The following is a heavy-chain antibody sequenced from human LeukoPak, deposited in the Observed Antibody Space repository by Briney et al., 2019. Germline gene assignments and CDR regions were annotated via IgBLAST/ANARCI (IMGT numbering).Heavy chain of an antibody. J-gene: IGHJ2*01. V-gene: IGHV4-59*01. Sequence: SETLSLTSTVSGVSTSNYYWSWIRQPPRKGLECMGYIFDGGSPNYNPSPTSRATIPVQTTKHQFYLKLNSVTAADTAVYYCATHRGYTYCPNWYFDLWGRGTLVTVSS. CDR1: GVSTSNYY. CDR2: IFDGGSP. D-gene: IGHD5-18*01. CDR3: ATHRGYTYCPNWYFDL.